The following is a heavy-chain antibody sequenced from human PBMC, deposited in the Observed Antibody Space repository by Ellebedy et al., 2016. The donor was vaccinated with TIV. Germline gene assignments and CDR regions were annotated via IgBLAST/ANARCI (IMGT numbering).Heavy chain of an antibody. CDR2: ISSSSSTI. J-gene: IGHJ4*02. D-gene: IGHD4-17*01. CDR1: GFTFSSYS. V-gene: IGHV3-48*02. CDR3: ARGHDYGDYSPGYYFDY. Sequence: GESLKISXAASGFTFSSYSMNWVRQAPGKGLEWVSYISSSSSTIYYADSVKGRFTISRDNAKNSLYLQMNSLRDEDTAVYYCARGHDYGDYSPGYYFDYWGQGTLVTVSS.